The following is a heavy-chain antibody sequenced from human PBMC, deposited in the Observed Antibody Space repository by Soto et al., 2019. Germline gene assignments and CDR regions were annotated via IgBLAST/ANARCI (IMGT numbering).Heavy chain of an antibody. Sequence: GASVKVSCKASGYTFSEYYIHWVRQAPGQGLEWMGWINPNSDGTNYSQKFQGRVTMTTDTSTRTAYMELRSLKSDDTAVYYCARVKVPAAILGAFDLWGQGTLVTVSS. CDR1: GYTFSEYY. V-gene: IGHV1-2*02. CDR3: ARVKVPAAILGAFDL. CDR2: INPNSDGT. J-gene: IGHJ3*01. D-gene: IGHD2-2*02.